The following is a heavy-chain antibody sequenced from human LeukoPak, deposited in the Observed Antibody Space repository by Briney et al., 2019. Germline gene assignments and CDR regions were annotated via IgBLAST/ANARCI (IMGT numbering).Heavy chain of an antibody. CDR3: AAGGLIRDTHSFEI. D-gene: IGHD3/OR15-3a*01. CDR1: GFTLSRTY. V-gene: IGHV3-53*01. Sequence: GGSLRLSCAASGFTLSRTYMAWVRPTPGKGLDWVSLLYAGGGLYYTESVKGRFNLSRDISSNTIDLQMSALRAEDTAVYYCAAGGLIRDTHSFEIWGQGTVVTVSS. J-gene: IGHJ3*02. CDR2: LYAGGGL.